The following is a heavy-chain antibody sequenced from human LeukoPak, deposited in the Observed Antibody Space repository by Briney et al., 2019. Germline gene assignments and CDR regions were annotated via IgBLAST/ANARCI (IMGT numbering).Heavy chain of an antibody. V-gene: IGHV4-39*07. CDR2: IFYSGST. Sequence: SETLSLTRTVSSGSISTSNYYWGWVRQPPGKALEWIGNIFYSGSTYYSPSLKSRVTISVDTSKNQFSLKLNSVTAADTAVYYCARGYGPAANGYWGQGTLVTVSS. J-gene: IGHJ4*02. CDR1: SGSISTSNYY. CDR3: ARGYGPAANGY. D-gene: IGHD2-2*01.